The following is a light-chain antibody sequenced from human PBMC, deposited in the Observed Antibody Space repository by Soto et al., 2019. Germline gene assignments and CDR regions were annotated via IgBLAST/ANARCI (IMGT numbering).Light chain of an antibody. Sequence: ISMTQSPPTLSVSPGGRVTLSCEASETISADLAWYPHRPGQAPRLLIYAASTRAPGVPARFSGSGSGTDFTLAIANLQPEDFGLYYCQQYGASPYTFGQGTKLETK. J-gene: IGKJ2*01. CDR1: ETISAD. CDR2: AAS. CDR3: QQYGASPYT. V-gene: IGKV3-15*01.